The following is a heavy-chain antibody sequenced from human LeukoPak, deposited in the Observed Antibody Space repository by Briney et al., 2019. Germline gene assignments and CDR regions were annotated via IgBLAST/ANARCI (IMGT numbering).Heavy chain of an antibody. D-gene: IGHD6-19*01. CDR1: GFSFSSYS. J-gene: IGHJ4*02. Sequence: SGGSLRLSCAASGFSFSSYSMNWVRQAPGKGLEWVSYISHTGSTMSYADSVKGRFTISRDNARNSLYLQMNSLRAEDTAVYYCAKEDSYGSGRKAFDYWGQGTLVTVSS. CDR3: AKEDSYGSGRKAFDY. CDR2: ISHTGSTM. V-gene: IGHV3-48*04.